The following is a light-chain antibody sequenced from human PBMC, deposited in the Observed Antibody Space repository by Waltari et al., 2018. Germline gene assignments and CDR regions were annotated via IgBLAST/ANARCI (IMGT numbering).Light chain of an antibody. CDR3: RQSLQGLPT. CDR2: FGS. Sequence: VMPQSPLSLPVPPGETASISCSSSQSHLYSIGDNYLDWYVQTTGQSPQLLIYFGSNRASRVPDMFSDSGSGTDLTVTISRVEAEDVGVYYCRQSLQGLPTFGQGTRLEIK. J-gene: IGKJ5*01. CDR1: QSHLYSIGDNY. V-gene: IGKV2-28*01.